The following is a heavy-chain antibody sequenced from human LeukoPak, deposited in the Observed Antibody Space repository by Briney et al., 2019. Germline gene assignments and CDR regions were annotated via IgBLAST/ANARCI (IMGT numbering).Heavy chain of an antibody. Sequence: SETLSLTCTVSGGSISSSSYYWGWIRQPPGKGLEWIGSIYYSGSTYYNPSLKSRVTISVDTSKNQFSLKLSSVTAADTAVYYCARDFVTYDSSGYDWFDPWGQGTLVTVSS. CDR2: IYYSGST. V-gene: IGHV4-39*07. J-gene: IGHJ5*02. CDR3: ARDFVTYDSSGYDWFDP. D-gene: IGHD3-22*01. CDR1: GGSISSSSYY.